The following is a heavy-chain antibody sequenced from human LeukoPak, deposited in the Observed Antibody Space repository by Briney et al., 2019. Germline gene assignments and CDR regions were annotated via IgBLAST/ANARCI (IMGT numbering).Heavy chain of an antibody. J-gene: IGHJ4*02. CDR1: GFTFSSYE. CDR2: ISSSGDRTL. CDR3: ARESDGGGYRFDY. V-gene: IGHV3-48*03. D-gene: IGHD3-22*01. Sequence: GGSLRLSCAASGFTFSSYEMIWVRQAPGQGLEWLAYISSSGDRTLYCSASTKGRFTVSRDNAKNSLYLQMNTLTIEDTAVYYCARESDGGGYRFDYWGQGSLVTVSS.